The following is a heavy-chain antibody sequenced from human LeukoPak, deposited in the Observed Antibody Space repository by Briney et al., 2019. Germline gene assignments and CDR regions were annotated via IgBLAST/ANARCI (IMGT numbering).Heavy chain of an antibody. Sequence: GGSLRLSCAACGFTFSSYWMSWVRQAPGKGLEGVANIKQDGSEKYYVDSVKGRFTISRDNAKNSLYLQMNSLRAEDTAVYYCARDLGGYSYGSHFDYWGQGTLVTVSS. J-gene: IGHJ4*02. V-gene: IGHV3-7*01. D-gene: IGHD5-18*01. CDR1: GFTFSSYW. CDR3: ARDLGGYSYGSHFDY. CDR2: IKQDGSEK.